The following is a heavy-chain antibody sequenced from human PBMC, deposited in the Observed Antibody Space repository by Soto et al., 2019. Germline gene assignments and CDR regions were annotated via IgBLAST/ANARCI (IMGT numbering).Heavy chain of an antibody. D-gene: IGHD6-6*01. V-gene: IGHV4-38-2*01. CDR1: GYSIGSGYY. J-gene: IGHJ5*02. Sequence: SETLSLTCAVSGYSIGSGYYWGWIRQPPGKGLEWIGSIYHSGSTYYNPSLKSRVTISVDTSKNQFSLKLSSVTAADTAVYYCARGIAARRPNWFDPWGQGTLVTVSS. CDR2: IYHSGST. CDR3: ARGIAARRPNWFDP.